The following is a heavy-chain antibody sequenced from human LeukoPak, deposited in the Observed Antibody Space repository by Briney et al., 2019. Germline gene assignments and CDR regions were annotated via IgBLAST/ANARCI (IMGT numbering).Heavy chain of an antibody. V-gene: IGHV4-30-4*01. CDR2: IYYSGST. CDR3: ARFGDYGGVDY. Sequence: PSETLSLTCTVSGGSISSGDYYWSWIRQPPGKGLEWIGYIYYSGSTYYNPSLKSRVTISVDTSKNQFSLKLSSVTAADTAVYYCARFGDYGGVDYWGQGTLVTVSS. CDR1: GGSISSGDYY. J-gene: IGHJ4*02. D-gene: IGHD4-23*01.